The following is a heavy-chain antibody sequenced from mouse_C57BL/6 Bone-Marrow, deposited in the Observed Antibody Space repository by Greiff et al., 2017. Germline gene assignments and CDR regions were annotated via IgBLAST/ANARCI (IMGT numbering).Heavy chain of an antibody. Sequence: VQVVESGPGLVKPSQSLSLTCSVTGYSITSGYYWNWIRQFPGNKLEWMGYISYDGSNNYNPSLKNRISITRDTSKNQFFLKLNSVTTEDTATYYCARINYCGSSRYFDVWGTGTTVTVSS. V-gene: IGHV3-6*01. D-gene: IGHD1-1*01. CDR3: ARINYCGSSRYFDV. CDR2: ISYDGSN. J-gene: IGHJ1*03. CDR1: GYSITSGYY.